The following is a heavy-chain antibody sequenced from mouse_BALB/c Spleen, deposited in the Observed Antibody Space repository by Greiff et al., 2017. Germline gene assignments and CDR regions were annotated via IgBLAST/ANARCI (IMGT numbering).Heavy chain of an antibody. CDR2: IDPENGDT. D-gene: IGHD2-3*01. J-gene: IGHJ2*01. CDR1: GFNIKDYY. V-gene: IGHV14-4*02. Sequence: EVQLQQSGAELVRSGASVKLSCTASGFNIKDYYMHWVKQRPEQGLEWIGWIDPENGDTEYAPKFQGKATMTADTSSNTAYMQLSSLTSEDSAVYYCARGEDGYYGDYWGQGTTLTVSS. CDR3: ARGEDGYYGDY.